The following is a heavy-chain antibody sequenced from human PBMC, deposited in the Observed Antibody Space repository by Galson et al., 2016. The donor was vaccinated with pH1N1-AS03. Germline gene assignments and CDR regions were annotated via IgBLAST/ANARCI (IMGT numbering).Heavy chain of an antibody. Sequence: SLRLSCAASGFTFEDHAMHWVRLIPGRGLEWVSHISWNSGKLGYAASVSGRFTISRDNAKNSVYLQMNRLRLEDTALYYCARDRLWSGDNEPFDLWGQGTVVTVS. CDR2: ISWNSGKL. CDR1: GFTFEDHA. V-gene: IGHV3-9*01. CDR3: ARDRLWSGDNEPFDL. J-gene: IGHJ3*01. D-gene: IGHD3-10*01.